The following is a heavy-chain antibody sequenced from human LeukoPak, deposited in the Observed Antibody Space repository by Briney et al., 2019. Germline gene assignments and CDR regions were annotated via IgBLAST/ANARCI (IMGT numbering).Heavy chain of an antibody. J-gene: IGHJ4*02. CDR2: IYHSGST. D-gene: IGHD5-24*01. Sequence: SGTLSLTCAVSGGSISSSNWWSWVRQPPGKELEWIGEIYHSGSTNYNPSLKSRVTISVDKSKNQFSLKLSSVTAADTAVYYCARDLTRRDGYNGGSDYWGQGTLVTVSS. CDR3: ARDLTRRDGYNGGSDY. CDR1: GGSISSSNW. V-gene: IGHV4-4*02.